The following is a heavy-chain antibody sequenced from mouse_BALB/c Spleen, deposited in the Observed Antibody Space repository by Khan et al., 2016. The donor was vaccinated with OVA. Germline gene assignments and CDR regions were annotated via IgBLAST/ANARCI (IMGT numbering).Heavy chain of an antibody. Sequence: QVQLQQSGAELARPGASVKMSCKASGYTFTSHTMHWVKQRPGQGLEWIGYINPRSDYTQYNQKFNDKATLTADISSSTAYMQLSSLTSEASAVYYCARRTTEYALDYWGQGTSVTVSS. J-gene: IGHJ4*01. V-gene: IGHV1-4*01. CDR2: INPRSDYT. CDR3: ARRTTEYALDY. CDR1: GYTFTSHT. D-gene: IGHD2-14*01.